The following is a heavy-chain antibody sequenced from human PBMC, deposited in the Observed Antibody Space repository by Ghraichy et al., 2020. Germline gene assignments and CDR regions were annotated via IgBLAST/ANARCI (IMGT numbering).Heavy chain of an antibody. CDR2: IKQDGSEK. Sequence: GGSLRLSCAASGFTFSSYWMSWVRQAPGKGLEWVANIKQDGSEKYYVDSVKGRFTISRDNAKNSLYLQMNSLRAEDTAVYYCASTALAAAGFYFDYWGQGTLVTVSS. V-gene: IGHV3-7*03. D-gene: IGHD6-13*01. CDR3: ASTALAAAGFYFDY. J-gene: IGHJ4*02. CDR1: GFTFSSYW.